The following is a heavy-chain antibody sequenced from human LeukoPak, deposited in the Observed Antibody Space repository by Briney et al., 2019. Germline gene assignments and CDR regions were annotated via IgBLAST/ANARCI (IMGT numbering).Heavy chain of an antibody. CDR1: GFTFSSYW. Sequence: GGSLRLSCSASGFTFSSYWMHWLRQAPGKGLVWVSRINSDGSSTIYADSVKGRFTISRDNAKNTLYLQMNSLRAEDTAVYYCARGGAAMAYYWGQGTLVTVSS. D-gene: IGHD5-18*01. J-gene: IGHJ4*02. CDR2: INSDGSST. CDR3: ARGGAAMAYY. V-gene: IGHV3-74*01.